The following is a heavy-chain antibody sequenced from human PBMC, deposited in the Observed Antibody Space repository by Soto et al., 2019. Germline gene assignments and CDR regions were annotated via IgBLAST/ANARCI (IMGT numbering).Heavy chain of an antibody. CDR1: GGTFSSYA. V-gene: IGHV1-69*13. D-gene: IGHD2-21*02. CDR2: IIPIFGTA. Sequence: ASVKVSCKASGGTFSSYAISWVRQAPGQGLEWMGGIIPIFGTANYAQKFQGRVTITADESTSTAYMELSSLRSEDTAVYYCAREWGDIVVVTAIPDNWFDPWGQGTLVPVSS. J-gene: IGHJ5*02. CDR3: AREWGDIVVVTAIPDNWFDP.